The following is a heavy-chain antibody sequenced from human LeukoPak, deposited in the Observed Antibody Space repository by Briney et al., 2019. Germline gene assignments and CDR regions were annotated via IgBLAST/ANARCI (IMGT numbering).Heavy chain of an antibody. Sequence: PGGSLRLSCAASGFTVSSNYMSWVRQAPGKGLEWVSVIYSGGSTYYADSVKGRFTISRDNSKNTLYLQMNSLRAEDTAVYYCARGMVRGPFPQDYWGQGTLVTVSS. V-gene: IGHV3-53*01. J-gene: IGHJ4*02. CDR2: IYSGGST. CDR1: GFTVSSNY. CDR3: ARGMVRGPFPQDY. D-gene: IGHD3-10*01.